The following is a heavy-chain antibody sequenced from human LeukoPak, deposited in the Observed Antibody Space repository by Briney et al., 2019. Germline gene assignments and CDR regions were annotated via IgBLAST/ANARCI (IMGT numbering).Heavy chain of an antibody. CDR1: GGSISSYY. CDR2: IYYSGST. Sequence: PSETLSLTCTVSGGSISSYYWSWIRQPPGKGLEWIGYIYYSGSTNYNPSLKSRVTISVDTSKSQFSLKLSSVTAADTAVYYCARSRDGYNPWDYWGQGTLVTVSS. J-gene: IGHJ4*02. V-gene: IGHV4-59*01. D-gene: IGHD5-24*01. CDR3: ARSRDGYNPWDY.